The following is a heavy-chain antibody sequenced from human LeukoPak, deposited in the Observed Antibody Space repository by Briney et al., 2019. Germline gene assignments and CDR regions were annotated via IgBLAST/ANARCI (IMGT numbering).Heavy chain of an antibody. J-gene: IGHJ4*02. D-gene: IGHD2-15*01. CDR3: ARHAVYCSGGSCYGY. Sequence: SETLSLTCTVSGGSISSYYWSWIRQPPGKGLEWIGYIYYSGSTNYNPSLKSRVTISVDTSKNQFSLKLSSVTAADTAVYYCARHAVYCSGGSCYGYWGQGTLVTVSS. V-gene: IGHV4-59*08. CDR2: IYYSGST. CDR1: GGSISSYY.